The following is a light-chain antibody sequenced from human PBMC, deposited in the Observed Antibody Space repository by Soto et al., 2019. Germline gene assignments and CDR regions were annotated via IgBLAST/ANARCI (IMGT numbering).Light chain of an antibody. CDR3: QQADSLPLT. V-gene: IGKV1-12*01. Sequence: DIQMTQSPSSVSASVGERVTITCRASQSVGNSLVWYQQKPGKAPTLLISDASALESGVPSRFIGGGSGTDFTLTLSNLQPEDSATYFCQQADSLPLTFGGGTKVEI. J-gene: IGKJ4*01. CDR2: DAS. CDR1: QSVGNS.